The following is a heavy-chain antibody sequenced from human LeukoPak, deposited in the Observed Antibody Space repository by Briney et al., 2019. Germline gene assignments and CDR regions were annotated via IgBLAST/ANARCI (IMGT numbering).Heavy chain of an antibody. CDR1: GGSISSYY. CDR3: ARVDRFGSYYY. CDR2: IYYSGST. Sequence: SETPSLTCTVSGGSISSYYWSWIRQPPGKGLEWIGYIYYSGSTNYNPSLKSRVTISVDTSKNQFSLKLSSVTAADTAVYYCARVDRFGSYYYWGQGTLVTVSS. V-gene: IGHV4-59*08. J-gene: IGHJ4*02. D-gene: IGHD1-26*01.